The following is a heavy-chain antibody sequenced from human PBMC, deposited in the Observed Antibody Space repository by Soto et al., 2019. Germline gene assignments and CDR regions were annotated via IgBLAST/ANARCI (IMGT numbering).Heavy chain of an antibody. CDR2: IGVNVGHI. V-gene: IGHV3-21*06. D-gene: IGHD6-13*01. CDR1: GFTFSHYT. Sequence: GGSLRLSCAASGFTFSHYTMTWVRQAPGKGLEWVASIGVNVGHIFYADSVKGRFTVSRDDARNTLSLQMSSLKAEDTGVYYCAKWQQLQWGQGTRVTVPS. CDR3: AKWQQLQ. J-gene: IGHJ4*02.